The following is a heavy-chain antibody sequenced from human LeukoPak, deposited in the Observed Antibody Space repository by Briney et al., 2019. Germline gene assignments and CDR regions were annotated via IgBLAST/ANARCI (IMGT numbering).Heavy chain of an antibody. CDR3: AKDLTAAMVTPLDY. Sequence: PGGSLRLSCAASGFTFSSYAMSWVRQAPGKGLEWVSAISGSGGSTYYADSVKGRFTNSRDNPKNTLYLQMNSLRAEDTAIYYCAKDLTAAMVTPLDYWGQGTLVTVSS. CDR2: ISGSGGST. CDR1: GFTFSSYA. V-gene: IGHV3-23*01. D-gene: IGHD5-18*01. J-gene: IGHJ4*02.